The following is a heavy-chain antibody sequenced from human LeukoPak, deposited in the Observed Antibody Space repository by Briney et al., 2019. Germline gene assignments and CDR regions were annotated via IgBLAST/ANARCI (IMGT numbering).Heavy chain of an antibody. Sequence: PSETLSLTCAVYGGSFSGYYWSWIRQPPGKGLEWIGEINHSGNTNYNPSLKSRVTMSVDTSKSQFSLKLSSVTAADTAVYYCAREESMVRGVSWFDPWGQGTLVTVSS. CDR3: AREESMVRGVSWFDP. J-gene: IGHJ5*02. D-gene: IGHD3-10*01. CDR1: GGSFSGYY. CDR2: INHSGNT. V-gene: IGHV4-34*01.